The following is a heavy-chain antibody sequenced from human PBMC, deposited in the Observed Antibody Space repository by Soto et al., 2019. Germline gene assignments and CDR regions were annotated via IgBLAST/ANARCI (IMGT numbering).Heavy chain of an antibody. D-gene: IGHD3-22*01. CDR1: GYTFTSYG. V-gene: IGHV1-18*01. J-gene: IGHJ6*02. CDR3: ARGYTYYYDSSGYPNHSYGLYYYYYYGMDV. CDR2: ISAYNGNT. Sequence: GASVKVSCKASGYTFTSYGISWVRQAPGQGLEWMGWISAYNGNTNYAQKLQGRVTMTTDTSTSTAYMELRSLRSDDTAVYYCARGYTYYYDSSGYPNHSYGLYYYYYYGMDVWGQGTTVTVSS.